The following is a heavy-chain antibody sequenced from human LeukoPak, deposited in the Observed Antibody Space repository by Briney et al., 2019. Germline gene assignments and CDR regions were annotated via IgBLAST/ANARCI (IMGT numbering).Heavy chain of an antibody. CDR3: AKKKGYSSGQGSIIDY. CDR1: GFIFSNYA. D-gene: IGHD6-19*01. CDR2: ISVSGAST. V-gene: IGHV3-23*01. Sequence: GGSLRLSCAASGFIFSNYAMSWVRQAPGKGLEWVSDISVSGASTYYADSVKGRFTISRDNSKNTLYPQVNSLRAEDTAVYYCAKKKGYSSGQGSIIDYWGQGTLVTVSS. J-gene: IGHJ4*02.